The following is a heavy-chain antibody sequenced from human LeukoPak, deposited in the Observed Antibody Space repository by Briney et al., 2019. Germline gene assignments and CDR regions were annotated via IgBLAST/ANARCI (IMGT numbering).Heavy chain of an antibody. CDR3: AREAVVTRGPGVFDI. D-gene: IGHD4-23*01. CDR1: GFTFSSSA. J-gene: IGHJ3*02. Sequence: GGSLRLSCAASGFTFSSSAMNWFRQAPGKGLEWVSTISGSGGSTYYADSVKGRFTISRDNAKNSLYLQMNSLRAEDTAVYYCAREAVVTRGPGVFDIWGQGTMVTVSS. V-gene: IGHV3-23*01. CDR2: ISGSGGST.